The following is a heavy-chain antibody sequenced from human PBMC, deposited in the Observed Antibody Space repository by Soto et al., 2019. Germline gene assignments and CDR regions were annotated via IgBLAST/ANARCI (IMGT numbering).Heavy chain of an antibody. Sequence: SETLSLTCTVSGGSISSSSYYWGWIRQPPGKGLEWIGSIYYSGSTYYNPSLKSRVTISVDTSKNQFSLKLSSVTAADTAVYYCASLSSGERKPSSGWTQRDYWGQGTLVTVSS. V-gene: IGHV4-39*01. CDR1: GGSISSSSYY. D-gene: IGHD6-19*01. CDR2: IYYSGST. J-gene: IGHJ4*02. CDR3: ASLSSGERKPSSGWTQRDY.